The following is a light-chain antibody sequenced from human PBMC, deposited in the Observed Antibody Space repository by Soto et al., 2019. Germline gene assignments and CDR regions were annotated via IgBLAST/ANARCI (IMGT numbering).Light chain of an antibody. J-gene: IGKJ5*01. CDR1: QTVSSNY. CDR3: QQHTGQTSS. CDR2: GAS. Sequence: QPQDTLSWTPVERATLSCRASQTVSSNYLAWCQQRPGQAPRLLIYGASTRAAGIPDRFSGSGSGTAFTFTIPRIEPDDPAVSVRQQHTGQTSSIGQGTRLEIK. V-gene: IGKV3-20*01.